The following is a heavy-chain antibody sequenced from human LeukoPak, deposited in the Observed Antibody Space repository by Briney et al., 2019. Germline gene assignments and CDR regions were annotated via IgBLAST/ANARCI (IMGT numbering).Heavy chain of an antibody. CDR3: AREEIVVVPAANQNYYYYGMDV. D-gene: IGHD2-2*01. Sequence: SVKVSCKASGGTFSSYAISWVRQAPGQGLEWMGGIIPIFGTANYAQKFQGRVTITADESTSTAYMELSSLRSEDTAVYYCAREEIVVVPAANQNYYYYGMDVWGQGTTVTVSS. CDR2: IIPIFGTA. CDR1: GGTFSSYA. J-gene: IGHJ6*02. V-gene: IGHV1-69*01.